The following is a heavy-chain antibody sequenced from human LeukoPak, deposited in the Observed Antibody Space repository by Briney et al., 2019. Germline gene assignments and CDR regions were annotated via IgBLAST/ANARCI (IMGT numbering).Heavy chain of an antibody. CDR2: ISAYNGNT. Sequence: GASVKVSCKASGYTFTNHGISWVRQAPGQGLEWMGWISAYNGNTQYAQKLQGRVTMTTDTSTSTAYVELRSLRSDDTAVYYCARVWQQLVNFDSWGQGTLVTVSS. D-gene: IGHD6-13*01. V-gene: IGHV1-18*04. J-gene: IGHJ4*02. CDR1: GYTFTNHG. CDR3: ARVWQQLVNFDS.